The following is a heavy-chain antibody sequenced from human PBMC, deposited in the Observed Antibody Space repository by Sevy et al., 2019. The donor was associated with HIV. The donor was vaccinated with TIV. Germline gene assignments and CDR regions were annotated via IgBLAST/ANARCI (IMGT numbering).Heavy chain of an antibody. CDR3: TTDPARMGYLDAFDI. CDR1: GFTFSNAW. CDR2: IKSKTDGGTT. D-gene: IGHD2-15*01. J-gene: IGHJ3*02. V-gene: IGHV3-15*01. Sequence: GGSLRLSCAASGFTFSNAWMSWVRQAPGKGLEWVGRIKSKTDGGTTDYAAPVKGRFTISRDDSKNTLYLQMNSLKTEDNAVYYCTTDPARMGYLDAFDIWGQGTMVTVSS.